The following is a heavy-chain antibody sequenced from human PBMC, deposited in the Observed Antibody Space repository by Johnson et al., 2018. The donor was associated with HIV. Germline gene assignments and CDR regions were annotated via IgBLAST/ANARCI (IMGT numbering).Heavy chain of an antibody. CDR2: ISYDGSTK. CDR3: AREYSSLSQGAFDI. CDR1: GFTFSTYA. D-gene: IGHD6-6*01. V-gene: IGHV3-30-3*01. Sequence: QVQLVESGGGVVQPGRSLRLSCAASGFTFSTYAIHWVRQAPGKGLEWVAIISYDGSTKYYADSVKGRFTISRDNSKNTLYLQMNSLRAEDTAVYYCAREYSSLSQGAFDIWGQGTMVTVSS. J-gene: IGHJ3*02.